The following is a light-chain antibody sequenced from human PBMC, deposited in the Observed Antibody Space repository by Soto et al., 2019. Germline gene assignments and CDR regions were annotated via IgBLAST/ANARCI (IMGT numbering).Light chain of an antibody. CDR2: DVS. J-gene: IGLJ1*01. CDR3: ISFTTRATYV. Sequence: QSVLTQPASVSGSPGQSFTISCTGTSSDVGNSDYVSWYQQHPGKVPKLMIYDVSNRPSGVSNRFSGSKSGNTASLTISGLQAEDEADYYCISFTTRATYVFGTGTKVTVL. V-gene: IGLV2-14*01. CDR1: SSDVGNSDY.